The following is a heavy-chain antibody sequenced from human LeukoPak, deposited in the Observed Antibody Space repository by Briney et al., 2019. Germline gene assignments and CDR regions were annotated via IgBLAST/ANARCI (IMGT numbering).Heavy chain of an antibody. CDR3: ATDLMITMVRGVILDY. D-gene: IGHD3-10*01. CDR2: VDPEDGET. Sequence: ASVKVSCKVSGYTFTDYYMHWVQQAPGKGLEWMGIVDPEDGETIYAEKFQGRVTITADTSTDTAYMELSSLRSEDTAVYYCATDLMITMVRGVILDYWGQGTLVTVSS. J-gene: IGHJ4*02. CDR1: GYTFTDYY. V-gene: IGHV1-69-2*01.